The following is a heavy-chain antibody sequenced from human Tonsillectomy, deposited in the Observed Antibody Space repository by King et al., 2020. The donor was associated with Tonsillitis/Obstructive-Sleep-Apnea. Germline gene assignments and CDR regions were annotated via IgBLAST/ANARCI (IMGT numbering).Heavy chain of an antibody. Sequence: TLKESGPTLVKPTQTLTLTCTFSGFSLSTSGVGVGWIRQPPGKALEWLALIYWDDDKRYSPSLKSRLTITKDTSKNQVVLTLTNMDPVDTATYYFAHSPNYYDSNGYPLDPNWFDPWGQGTLVSVSS. J-gene: IGHJ5*02. D-gene: IGHD3-22*01. CDR3: AHSPNYYDSNGYPLDPNWFDP. V-gene: IGHV2-5*02. CDR1: GFSLSTSGVG. CDR2: IYWDDDK.